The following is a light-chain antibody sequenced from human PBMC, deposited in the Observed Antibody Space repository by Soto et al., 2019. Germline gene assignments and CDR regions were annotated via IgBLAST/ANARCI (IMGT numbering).Light chain of an antibody. Sequence: EIGMTQSPATLSVSPGERATLSCRASQSISSDVAWYQQKPGQAPRLLIYGASTTATGIPARFSGSGSGTEFTLTISSLQPDDFATYYCQHYNSYSEAFGQGTKV. CDR2: GAS. CDR1: QSISSD. CDR3: QHYNSYSEA. V-gene: IGKV3-15*01. J-gene: IGKJ1*01.